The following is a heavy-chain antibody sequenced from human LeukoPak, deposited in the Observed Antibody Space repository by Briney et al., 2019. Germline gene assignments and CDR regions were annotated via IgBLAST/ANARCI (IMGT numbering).Heavy chain of an antibody. CDR3: ARLRSKNNILTGYYRARSSSVYFDY. J-gene: IGHJ4*02. D-gene: IGHD3-9*01. CDR1: GVSISSSNSY. V-gene: IGHV4-39*07. CDR2: IYYSGNT. Sequence: SETLSLTCTVSGVSISSSNSYWGWIRQPPGKGLEWIGSIYYSGNTNYNPSLKSRVTISVDTSKNQFSLKLSSVTAADTAVYYCARLRSKNNILTGYYRARSSSVYFDYWGQGTLVTVSS.